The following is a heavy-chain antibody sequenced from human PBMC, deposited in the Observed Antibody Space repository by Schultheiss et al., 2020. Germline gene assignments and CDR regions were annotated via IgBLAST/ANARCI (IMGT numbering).Heavy chain of an antibody. V-gene: IGHV4-61*02. CDR2: IYTSGST. D-gene: IGHD3-10*01. J-gene: IGHJ5*02. Sequence: SETLSLTCTVSGGSVSSGSYYWSWVRQPAGKGLEWIGRIYTSGSTNYNPSLKSRVTMSVDTSKNQFSLKLSSVTAADTAVYYCAREQTQLLWFGELFWFDPWGQGTLGTVSS. CDR1: GGSVSSGSYY. CDR3: AREQTQLLWFGELFWFDP.